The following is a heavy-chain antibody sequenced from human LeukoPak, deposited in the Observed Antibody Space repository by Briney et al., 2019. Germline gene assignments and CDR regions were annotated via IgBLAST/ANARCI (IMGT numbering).Heavy chain of an antibody. Sequence: SETLSLTCTVSGGSISSYYWSWIRQPPGKGLEWIGYIYYSGSTNYNPSLKSRVTISVDTSKNQFSLKLSSVTAADTAVYYCARVFSEGAMIPWAAFDIWGQGTMVTVSS. D-gene: IGHD1-26*01. CDR2: IYYSGST. CDR1: GGSISSYY. V-gene: IGHV4-59*01. CDR3: ARVFSEGAMIPWAAFDI. J-gene: IGHJ3*02.